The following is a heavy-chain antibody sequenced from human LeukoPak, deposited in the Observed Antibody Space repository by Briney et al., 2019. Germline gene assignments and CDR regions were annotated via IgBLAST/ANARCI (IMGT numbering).Heavy chain of an antibody. CDR3: ARADYGDYLTTIDY. Sequence: ASVKVSCKASGYTFASYDINWVRQATGQGLEWMGWMNPNSGNTGYARKFQGRVTMTRNTSISTAYMELSSLRSEDTAVYYCARADYGDYLTTIDYWGQGTLVTVSS. D-gene: IGHD4-17*01. CDR2: MNPNSGNT. J-gene: IGHJ4*02. CDR1: GYTFASYD. V-gene: IGHV1-8*01.